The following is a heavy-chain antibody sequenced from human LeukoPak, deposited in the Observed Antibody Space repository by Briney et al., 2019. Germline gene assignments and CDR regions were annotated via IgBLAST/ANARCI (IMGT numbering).Heavy chain of an antibody. CDR1: GDTFSSYY. D-gene: IGHD3-10*01. V-gene: IGHV1-69*13. CDR3: ARDSAGFGAIGDAFDI. J-gene: IGHJ3*02. CDR2: IIPIFGTA. Sequence: ASVKVSCKASGDTFSSYYMHWVRQAPGQGLEWMGGIIPIFGTANYAQKFQGRVTITADESTSTAYMELSSLRSEDTAVYYCARDSAGFGAIGDAFDIWGQGTMVTVSS.